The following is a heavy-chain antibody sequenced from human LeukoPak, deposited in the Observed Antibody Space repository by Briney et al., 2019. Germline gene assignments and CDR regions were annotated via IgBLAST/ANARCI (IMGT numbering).Heavy chain of an antibody. V-gene: IGHV3-23*01. CDR3: AKGEATEIYYYYYGMDV. CDR1: GFTFSSYA. J-gene: IGHJ6*02. CDR2: ISGSGGST. Sequence: GGSLRLSCAASGFTFSSYAMSWVRQAPGRGLEWVSAISGSGGSTYYADSVKGRITISRDNSKNTLYLQMNSLRAEDTAVYYCAKGEATEIYYYYYGMDVWGQGTTVTVSS. D-gene: IGHD1-26*01.